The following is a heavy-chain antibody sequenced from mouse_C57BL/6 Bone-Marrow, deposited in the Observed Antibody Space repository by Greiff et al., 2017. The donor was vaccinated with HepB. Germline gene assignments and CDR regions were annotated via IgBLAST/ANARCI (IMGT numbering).Heavy chain of an antibody. V-gene: IGHV3-8*01. D-gene: IGHD2-3*01. CDR2: ISYSGST. J-gene: IGHJ2*01. CDR1: GYSITSDY. CDR3: ARYGDGYPYYFDY. Sequence: EVQLQESGPGLAKPSQTLSLTCSVTGYSITSDYWNWIRQFPGNKLEYMGYISYSGSTYYNPSLKSRISITRDTSKNQYYLQLNSVTTEDTATYYCARYGDGYPYYFDYWGQGTTLTVSS.